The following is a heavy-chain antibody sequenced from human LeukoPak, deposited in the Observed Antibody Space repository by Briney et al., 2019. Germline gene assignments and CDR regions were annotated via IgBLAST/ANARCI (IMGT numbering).Heavy chain of an antibody. Sequence: ASVKVSCKASGYTLTSYGISWVRQAPGQGLEWMGWISAYNGNTNYAQKLQGRVTMTTDTSTSTAYMELRSLRSDDTAVYYCARAPDTAMGPYYYYYMDVWGKGTTVTVSS. CDR3: ARAPDTAMGPYYYYYMDV. J-gene: IGHJ6*03. CDR2: ISAYNGNT. V-gene: IGHV1-18*01. D-gene: IGHD5-18*01. CDR1: GYTLTSYG.